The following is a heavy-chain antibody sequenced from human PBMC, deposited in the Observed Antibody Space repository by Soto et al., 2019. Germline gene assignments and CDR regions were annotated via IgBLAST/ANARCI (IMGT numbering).Heavy chain of an antibody. CDR2: INPSGGST. V-gene: IGHV1-46*01. Sequence: ASVTVSCTASGXTLTSYYIRWVRQATEQGLEWMGIINPSGGSTSYAQKFQGRVTMTRDTSTSTVYMELSSLRSEDTAVYYCARRANGYSYGSDYYYYGMDVWGQGTTVTVSS. J-gene: IGHJ6*02. CDR1: GXTLTSYY. CDR3: ARRANGYSYGSDYYYYGMDV. D-gene: IGHD5-18*01.